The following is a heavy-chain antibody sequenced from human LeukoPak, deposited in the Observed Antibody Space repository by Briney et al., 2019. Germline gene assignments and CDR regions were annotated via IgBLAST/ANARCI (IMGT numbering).Heavy chain of an antibody. D-gene: IGHD3-10*01. Sequence: GGSLRLSCAASGFTVSSNYMSWVRQAPGKGPEWVSVIYSGGSTYYADSVKGRFTISRDNSKNTLYLQMNSLRAEDTAVYYCARDFGRYYGSGSYFRYFDYWGQGTLVTVSS. CDR3: ARDFGRYYGSGSYFRYFDY. CDR2: IYSGGST. V-gene: IGHV3-53*01. CDR1: GFTVSSNY. J-gene: IGHJ4*02.